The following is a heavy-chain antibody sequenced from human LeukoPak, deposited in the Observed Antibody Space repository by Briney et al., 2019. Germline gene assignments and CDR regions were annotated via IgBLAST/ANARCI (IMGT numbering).Heavy chain of an antibody. J-gene: IGHJ3*02. CDR3: ARYITPGAFDI. CDR2: INWNGGST. D-gene: IGHD1-1*01. Sequence: GGSLRLSCAASGFTSDVYGMSWVRQAPGKGLEWVSGINWNGGSTGYADSVKGRFTISRDNAKNSLYLQMNSLRAEDTALYYCARYITPGAFDIWGQGTMVTVSS. CDR1: GFTSDVYG. V-gene: IGHV3-20*04.